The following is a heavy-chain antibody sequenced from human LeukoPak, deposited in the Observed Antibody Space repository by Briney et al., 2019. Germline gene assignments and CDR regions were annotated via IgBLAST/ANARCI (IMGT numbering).Heavy chain of an antibody. J-gene: IGHJ4*02. CDR2: IRSKSNKYAT. D-gene: IGHD3-22*01. CDR3: TSFATYYYDSSGYL. Sequence: GGSLKLSCAASGFTLSGSAMHWVRQASGKGLEWVGRIRSKSNKYATAYAPSVKGRFTISRDDSKNTVYLQMNSLKTEDTAVYYCTSFATYYYDSSGYLWGQGTLVTVSS. V-gene: IGHV3-73*01. CDR1: GFTLSGSA.